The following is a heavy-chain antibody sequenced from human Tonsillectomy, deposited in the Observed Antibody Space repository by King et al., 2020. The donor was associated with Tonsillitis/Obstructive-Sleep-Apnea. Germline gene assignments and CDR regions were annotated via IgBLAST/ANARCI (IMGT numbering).Heavy chain of an antibody. V-gene: IGHV3-11*06. J-gene: IGHJ6*02. CDR2: ISSSSSYT. CDR1: GFTFSDYY. Sequence: QLVQSGGGLVKPGGSLRLSCAASGFTFSDYYMNWIRQAPGKGLEWVSYISSSSSYTNYADSVKGRFTISRDNAKNSLYLLMNSLRAEDTAVFYCARCCSSTRCLHYNSYGMDVWGQGTTVTVSS. CDR3: ARCCSSTRCLHYNSYGMDV. D-gene: IGHD2-2*01.